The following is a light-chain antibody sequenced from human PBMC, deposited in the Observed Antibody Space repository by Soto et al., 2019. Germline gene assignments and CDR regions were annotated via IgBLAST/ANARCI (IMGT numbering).Light chain of an antibody. V-gene: IGKV3-20*01. CDR1: QSVSSSY. J-gene: IGKJ2*01. CDR3: QQYGSSPYT. CDR2: GAT. Sequence: DIVLTQTPGTLSWSPGERTTLSCRASQSVSSSYLAWYQQNPGQAPRLLIYGATSRATGIPDRFSGSGSGTDFTLTISRLEPEDFAVYYCQQYGSSPYTFGQGTKLEIK.